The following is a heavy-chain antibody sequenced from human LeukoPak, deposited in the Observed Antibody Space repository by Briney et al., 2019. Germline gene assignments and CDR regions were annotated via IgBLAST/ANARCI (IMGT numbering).Heavy chain of an antibody. V-gene: IGHV3-33*01. Sequence: GRSLRLSCAASGFTFSSYVMHWVRQAPGKGLEWVAVIWYDGSNKYYADSVKGRFTISRDNSKNTLYLQMNSLRAEDTAVYHCARAWFDPWGQGTLVTVSS. J-gene: IGHJ5*02. CDR1: GFTFSSYV. CDR3: ARAWFDP. CDR2: IWYDGSNK.